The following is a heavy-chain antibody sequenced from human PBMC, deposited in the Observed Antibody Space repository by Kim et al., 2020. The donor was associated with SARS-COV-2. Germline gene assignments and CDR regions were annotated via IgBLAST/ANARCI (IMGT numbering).Heavy chain of an antibody. V-gene: IGHV3-23*01. CDR2: ITAHNVVM. D-gene: IGHD3-16*02. CDR3: SKGLQAHSYRVAMVV. Sequence: GGSLRLSCEGSGFDFDTFAITWVRQAPGKGLEWVSRITAHNVVMYYANSVKGRFTASRDNSKASLRMEGLRGENTAIYYCSKGLQAHSYRVAMVVWCQGT. J-gene: IGHJ6*02. CDR1: GFDFDTFA.